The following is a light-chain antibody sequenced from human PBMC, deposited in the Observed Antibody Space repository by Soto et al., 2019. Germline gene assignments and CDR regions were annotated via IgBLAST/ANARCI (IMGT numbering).Light chain of an antibody. CDR3: AAWDDSLSGPV. J-gene: IGLJ2*01. V-gene: IGLV1-47*01. CDR2: RNN. Sequence: QSVLTQPPSASGTPGQRVTISCSGSSSNIGSNYVYWYQQLPGTAPKLLIYRNNQRPSGVPDRFSGSKSGTSASLAISGLRSEDEADYYCAAWDDSLSGPVFGGGGGLTVL. CDR1: SSNIGSNY.